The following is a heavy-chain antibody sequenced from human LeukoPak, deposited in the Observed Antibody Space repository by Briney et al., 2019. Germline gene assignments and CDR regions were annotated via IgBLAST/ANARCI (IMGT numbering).Heavy chain of an antibody. CDR1: GFTFSSYA. V-gene: IGHV3-30-3*01. Sequence: GVSLRLSCAASGFTFSSYAMHWVRQAPGKGLEWVAVISYDGSNKYYADSVKGRFTISRDNSKNTLYLQMNSLRAEDTAVYYCARGLVLVPIYNWFDPWGQGTLVTVSS. D-gene: IGHD6-13*01. CDR3: ARGLVLVPIYNWFDP. J-gene: IGHJ5*02. CDR2: ISYDGSNK.